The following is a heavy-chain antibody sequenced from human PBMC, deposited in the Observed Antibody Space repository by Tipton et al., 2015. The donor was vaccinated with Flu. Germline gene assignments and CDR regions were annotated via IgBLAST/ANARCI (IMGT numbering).Heavy chain of an antibody. V-gene: IGHV4-4*07. CDR3: ARDAQEHCSSSSSCSEFDY. J-gene: IGHJ4*02. D-gene: IGHD2-2*01. CDR2: IYTSGST. Sequence: LRLSCTVSGGSISSYYWSWIRQPAGKGLEWIGRIYTSGSTSYNPSLKSRVTMSVDTSKNQFSLKLSSVTAADTAVYYCARDAQEHCSSSSSCSEFDYWGQGTLVTVSS. CDR1: GGSISSYY.